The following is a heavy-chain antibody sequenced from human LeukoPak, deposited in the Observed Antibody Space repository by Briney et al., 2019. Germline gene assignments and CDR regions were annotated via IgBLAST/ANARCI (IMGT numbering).Heavy chain of an antibody. Sequence: PGGSLRLSCAASGFTFSSYAMHWVRQAPGKGLEWVAVISYDGSNKYYADSVKGRFTISRDNSKNTLYLQMNSLRAEDTAVYYCARAHRGYCSSTSCYAPDYWGQGTLVTVSS. J-gene: IGHJ4*02. D-gene: IGHD2-2*01. CDR1: GFTFSSYA. V-gene: IGHV3-30-3*01. CDR2: ISYDGSNK. CDR3: ARAHRGYCSSTSCYAPDY.